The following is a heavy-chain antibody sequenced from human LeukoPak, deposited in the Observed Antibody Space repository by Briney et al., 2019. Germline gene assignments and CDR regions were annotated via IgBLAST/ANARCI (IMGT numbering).Heavy chain of an antibody. D-gene: IGHD6-19*01. CDR2: ISAYNGNT. CDR3: ARASGGWYFSDWFDP. J-gene: IGHJ5*02. V-gene: IGHV1-18*01. CDR1: GYTFTSYG. Sequence: PGASVKVSCKASGYTFTSYGISWVRQAPGQGLEWMGWISAYNGNTNYAQKLQGRVTMTTDTSTSTAYMELRSLRSDDTAVYYCARASGGWYFSDWFDPWGQGTLVTVSS.